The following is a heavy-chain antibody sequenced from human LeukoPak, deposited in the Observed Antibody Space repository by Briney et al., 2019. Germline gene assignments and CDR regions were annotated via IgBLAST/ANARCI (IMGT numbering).Heavy chain of an antibody. Sequence: SETLSLTCTVSGGSISSSSYYWGWIRQPPGKGLEWIGSIYYSGSTYYNPSLKSRVTISVDTSKNQFSLKLSSVTAADTAVYYCARGVGGYCSGGSCFFWFDPWGQGTLVTVSS. J-gene: IGHJ5*02. CDR3: ARGVGGYCSGGSCFFWFDP. CDR1: GGSISSSSYY. D-gene: IGHD2-15*01. CDR2: IYYSGST. V-gene: IGHV4-39*07.